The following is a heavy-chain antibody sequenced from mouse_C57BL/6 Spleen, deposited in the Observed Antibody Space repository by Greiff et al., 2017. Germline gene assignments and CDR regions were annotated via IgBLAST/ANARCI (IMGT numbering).Heavy chain of an antibody. CDR1: GFSLTSYG. D-gene: IGHD1-1*01. CDR2: IWSGGST. Sequence: QVQLKESGPGLVQPSQSLSITCTVSGFSLTSYGVHWVRQSPGKGLAWLGVIWSGGSTDYNAAFISRLSNSKDNSKSQVFFKMNSLQADDTAIYYCSSLHYYYAMDYWGQGTSVTVSS. CDR3: SSLHYYYAMDY. V-gene: IGHV2-2*01. J-gene: IGHJ4*01.